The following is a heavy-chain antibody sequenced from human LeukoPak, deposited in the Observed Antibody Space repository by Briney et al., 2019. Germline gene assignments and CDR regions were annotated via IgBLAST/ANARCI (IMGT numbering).Heavy chain of an antibody. CDR2: IIPIFGTA. J-gene: IGHJ4*02. D-gene: IGHD5-18*01. CDR3: ARGASDTAMDYFDY. CDR1: GGTFSSYA. Sequence: SVKVSCKASGGTFSSYAISWVRQAPGQGLEWMGRIIPIFGTANYAQKFQGRVTITTDESTSTAYMELSSLRSEDTAVYYCARGASDTAMDYFDYWGQGTLVTVSS. V-gene: IGHV1-69*05.